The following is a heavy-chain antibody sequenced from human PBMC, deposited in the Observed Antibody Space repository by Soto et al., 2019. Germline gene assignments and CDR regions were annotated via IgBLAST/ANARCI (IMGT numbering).Heavy chain of an antibody. CDR3: TRTKKGYSGYGTSYYYGMDV. CDR1: GFTFGDYA. D-gene: IGHD5-12*01. J-gene: IGHJ6*02. CDR2: IRSKAYGGTT. V-gene: IGHV3-49*04. Sequence: GGSLRLSCTASGFTFGDYAMSWVRQAPGKGLEWVGFIRSKAYGGTTEYAASVKGRFTISGDDSKSIAYLQMNSLKTEDTAVYYCTRTKKGYSGYGTSYYYGMDVWGQGTTVTVSS.